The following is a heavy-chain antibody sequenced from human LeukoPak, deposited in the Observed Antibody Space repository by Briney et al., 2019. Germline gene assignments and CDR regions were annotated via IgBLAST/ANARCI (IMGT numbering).Heavy chain of an antibody. J-gene: IGHJ4*02. V-gene: IGHV1-46*01. CDR2: INPSGGST. CDR3: ARAVSGCSGGSCPYYFDY. CDR1: GYTFTGYY. D-gene: IGHD2-15*01. Sequence: ASVKVSCKASGYTFTGYYMHWVRQAPGQGLEWMGIINPSGGSTSYAQKFQGRVTMTRDTSTSTVYMELSSLRSEDTAVYYCARAVSGCSGGSCPYYFDYWGQGTLVTVSS.